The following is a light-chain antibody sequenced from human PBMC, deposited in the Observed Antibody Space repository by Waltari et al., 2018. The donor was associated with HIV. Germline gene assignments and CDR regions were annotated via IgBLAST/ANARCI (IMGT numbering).Light chain of an antibody. CDR1: QTIGYY. J-gene: IGKJ1*01. CDR2: SAS. Sequence: DIQMTKSPTSLAASVGDRVTITCRSSQTIGYYLNWYQQIPGRPPKLLIHSASTLQSGVPSRFTGSGSGTDFTLTISGLQREDFATYFCQQSYGTPPWTFGQGTRVEV. CDR3: QQSYGTPPWT. V-gene: IGKV1-39*01.